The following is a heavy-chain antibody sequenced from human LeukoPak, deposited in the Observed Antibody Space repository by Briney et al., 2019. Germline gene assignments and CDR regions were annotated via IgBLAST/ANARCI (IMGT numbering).Heavy chain of an antibody. V-gene: IGHV3-21*01. Sequence: PGGSQTLSCAASGFTFSRYSMNWVRQSPGKGLEWVSSISSGSSYLYYADSVKGRFTISRDNTKNSLFLQMNSLRAEDTAVYYCARAPIVGREMTTTYTDYWGQGTLVTVSS. CDR3: ARAPIVGREMTTTYTDY. CDR2: ISSGSSYL. D-gene: IGHD3-16*01. CDR1: GFTFSRYS. J-gene: IGHJ4*02.